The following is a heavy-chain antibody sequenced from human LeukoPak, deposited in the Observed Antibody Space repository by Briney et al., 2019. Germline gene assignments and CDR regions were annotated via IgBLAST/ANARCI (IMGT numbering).Heavy chain of an antibody. CDR1: GGSISSYY. V-gene: IGHV4-59*01. Sequence: PSETLSLTCTVSGGSISSYYWSWIRQPPGKGLEWIGYIYYSGSTNYNPSLKSRVTISVDTSKNQFSLKLSSVTAADTAVHYCARGSSGWYTDAFDIWGQGTMVTVSS. CDR3: ARGSSGWYTDAFDI. CDR2: IYYSGST. D-gene: IGHD6-19*01. J-gene: IGHJ3*02.